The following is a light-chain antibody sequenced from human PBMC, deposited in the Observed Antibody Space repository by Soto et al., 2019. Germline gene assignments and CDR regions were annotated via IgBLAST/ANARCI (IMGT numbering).Light chain of an antibody. CDR2: AAS. J-gene: IGKJ1*01. Sequence: DIQMTQSPSSLSASVGDRVTITCRASQSISSYLNWYQQKPGKAPKLLIYAASSLQSGVPSRFSGSGSGTDFTLTISRLQPEDFATYYCQQRYSTPRTFGKGNKVEIK. CDR1: QSISSY. V-gene: IGKV1-39*01. CDR3: QQRYSTPRT.